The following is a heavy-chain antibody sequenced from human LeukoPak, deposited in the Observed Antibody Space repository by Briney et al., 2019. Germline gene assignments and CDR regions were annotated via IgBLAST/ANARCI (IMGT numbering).Heavy chain of an antibody. CDR3: ARAFTPGIRKALWIGDSL. V-gene: IGHV3-30*04. J-gene: IGHJ4*02. D-gene: IGHD3-10*01. CDR1: GFTFSSYA. CDR2: VSAHGLDK. Sequence: GTSLSLSCAASGFTFSSYAMHWVRQAPGKGLEWLAVVSAHGLDKFYASSVRGRFIISKDTSKNTLSLQMNSLRSDDSGVYYCARAFTPGIRKALWIGDSLWGQGTLVTVSS.